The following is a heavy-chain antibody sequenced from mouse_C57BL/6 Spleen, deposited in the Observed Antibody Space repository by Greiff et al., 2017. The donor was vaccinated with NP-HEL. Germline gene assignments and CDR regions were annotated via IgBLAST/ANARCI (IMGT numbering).Heavy chain of an antibody. D-gene: IGHD2-1*01. Sequence: VHLVESGPELVKPGASVKISCKASGYAFSSSWMNWVKQRPGKGLEWIGRIYPGDGDTNYNGKFKGKATLTADKSSSTAYMQLSSLTSEDSAVYFCATKGGYYGNWYFDVWGTGTTVTVSS. CDR1: GYAFSSSW. V-gene: IGHV1-82*01. J-gene: IGHJ1*03. CDR3: ATKGGYYGNWYFDV. CDR2: IYPGDGDT.